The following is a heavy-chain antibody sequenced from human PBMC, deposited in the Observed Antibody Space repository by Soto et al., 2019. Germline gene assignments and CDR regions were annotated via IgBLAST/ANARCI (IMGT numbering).Heavy chain of an antibody. V-gene: IGHV3-7*01. CDR1: GFILRGSC. D-gene: IGHD1-1*01. J-gene: IGHJ2*01. CDR2: IKGDGSET. CDR3: VRVGGSRYSHL. Sequence: EESLRLSCAASGFILRGSCITWCRLAPGKGREWVANIKGDGSETFYVDSVKGRFTISRDNAKNSLYLQMNSLRAEDTAVYYCVRVGGSRYSHLWGPRTLATDSS.